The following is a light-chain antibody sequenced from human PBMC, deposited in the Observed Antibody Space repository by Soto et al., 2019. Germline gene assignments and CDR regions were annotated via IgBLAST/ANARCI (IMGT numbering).Light chain of an antibody. CDR2: DVS. CDR3: SSYTSSSTGV. CDR1: SSDVGGYNY. J-gene: IGLJ1*01. V-gene: IGLV2-14*01. Sequence: QSALTQPASVSGSPGQSITISCTGTSSDVGGYNYVSWYQQHPGKAPKLMIYDVSNRPSGVSNRFSGSKSGNTASLTISGLQAEDDADYYCSSYTSSSTGVFGSGTQLTVL.